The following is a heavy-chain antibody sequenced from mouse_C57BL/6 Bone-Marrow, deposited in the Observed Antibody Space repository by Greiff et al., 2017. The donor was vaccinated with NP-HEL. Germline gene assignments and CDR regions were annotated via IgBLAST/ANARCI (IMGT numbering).Heavy chain of an antibody. D-gene: IGHD1-1*01. CDR2: IYPRSGNT. J-gene: IGHJ3*01. V-gene: IGHV1-81*01. CDR3: AREGVYYYGSSSAY. CDR1: GYTFTSYG. Sequence: VQLQQSGAELARPGASVKLSCKASGYTFTSYGISWVKQRTGQGLEWIGEIYPRSGNTYYNEKFKGKATLTAANSSSTAYMELRSLTSEDSAVYFCAREGVYYYGSSSAYWGQGTLVTVSA.